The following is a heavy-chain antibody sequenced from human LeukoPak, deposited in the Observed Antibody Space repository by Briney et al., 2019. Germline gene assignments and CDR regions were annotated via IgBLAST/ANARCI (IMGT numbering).Heavy chain of an antibody. D-gene: IGHD4-23*01. CDR1: GASISSSDW. CDR2: IYYTGSR. J-gene: IGHJ4*02. V-gene: IGHV4-4*02. Sequence: SETLSLTCVVSGASISSSDWWSWVRQSPGKGLEWIGEIYYTGSRNYNPSLKSRAAMSVDTSKNQFSLELTSVTAADTAVYYCARSYGGNSGVHLRFDYWGQGTLVTVSS. CDR3: ARSYGGNSGVHLRFDY.